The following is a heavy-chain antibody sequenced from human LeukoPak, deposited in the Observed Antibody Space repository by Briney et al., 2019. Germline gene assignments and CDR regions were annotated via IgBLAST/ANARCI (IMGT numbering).Heavy chain of an antibody. CDR3: ARHTRLLRNYFDY. CDR1: GGSVSSSNHY. Sequence: SETLSLTCTVSGGSVSSSNHYWGWLRQPPGKGLEFIGSIFYSGGTYYNPSLRSRVTMAVDTSKNQFSLKLSSVTAADTAVYYCARHTRLLRNYFDYWGQGTLVTVSS. CDR2: IFYSGGT. V-gene: IGHV4-39*01. J-gene: IGHJ4*02.